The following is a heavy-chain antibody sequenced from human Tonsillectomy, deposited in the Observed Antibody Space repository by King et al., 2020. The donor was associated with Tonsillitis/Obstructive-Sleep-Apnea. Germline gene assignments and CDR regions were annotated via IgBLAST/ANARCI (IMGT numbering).Heavy chain of an antibody. D-gene: IGHD2-15*01. CDR1: RFTFSSYA. CDR3: AGEYGYCSGGSCYSKAFDI. Sequence: VQLVESGGGVVQPGRSLRLSCAASRFTFSSYAMHWVRQVPGKGLEWVAVISYDGGNKYYADSVKGRFTISRDNSKNTLYLQMNSLRAEDTAVYYCAGEYGYCSGGSCYSKAFDIWGQGTMVTVSS. J-gene: IGHJ3*02. V-gene: IGHV3-30*01. CDR2: ISYDGGNK.